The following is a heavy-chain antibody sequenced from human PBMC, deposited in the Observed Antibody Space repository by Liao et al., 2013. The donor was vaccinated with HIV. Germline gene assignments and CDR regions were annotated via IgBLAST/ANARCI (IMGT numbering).Heavy chain of an antibody. D-gene: IGHD2-15*01. CDR2: IYPSGST. CDR3: ARGRFCSGGSCYWDF. J-gene: IGHJ4*02. V-gene: IGHV4-61*02. CDR1: GASISSGSYY. Sequence: QVQLEESGPGLVKPSQTLPLTCTVSGASISSGSYYWSWIRQPAGKGLEWIGRIYPSGSTNYNPSLKSRVTLSIDTSKNQFSLKLTSVTAADTAFYHCARGRFCSGGSCYWDFWGPGTLVAVSS.